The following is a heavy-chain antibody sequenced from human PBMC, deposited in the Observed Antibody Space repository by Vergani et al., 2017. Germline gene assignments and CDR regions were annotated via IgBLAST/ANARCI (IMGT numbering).Heavy chain of an antibody. V-gene: IGHV6-1*01. CDR3: ARERQRFFDY. D-gene: IGHD6-25*01. Sequence: QVQLQQSGPGLVKPSPTLSLTCAISGDSVSSNSTAWNWMRQSPSRGLEWLGRTYYRSKWYNDYAVSVNSRITINPDTSKNQFALQLNSGTPEDTAVYYCARERQRFFDYWGQGTLVTVSS. CDR1: GDSVSSNSTA. J-gene: IGHJ4*02. CDR2: TYYRSKWYN.